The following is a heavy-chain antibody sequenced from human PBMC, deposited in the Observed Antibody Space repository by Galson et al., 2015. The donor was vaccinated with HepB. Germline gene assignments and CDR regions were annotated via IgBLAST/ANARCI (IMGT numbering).Heavy chain of an antibody. D-gene: IGHD2-21*01. J-gene: IGHJ4*02. CDR2: ISSISSYI. CDR3: ARDFLWQHLVPQDRRDY. CDR1: GFTFSSYG. Sequence: SLRLSCAASGFTFSSYGMNWVRQAPGKGLEWVSSISSISSYISYADSVKGRFTISRDNAQNSLFLQMNRLRGEDPAVYYCARDFLWQHLVPQDRRDYWGQGTLVTVSS. V-gene: IGHV3-21*01.